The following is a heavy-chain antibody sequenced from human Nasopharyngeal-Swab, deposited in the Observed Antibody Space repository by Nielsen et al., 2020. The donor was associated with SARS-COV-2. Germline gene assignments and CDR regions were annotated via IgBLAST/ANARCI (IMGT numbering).Heavy chain of an antibody. V-gene: IGHV4-30-4*01. CDR3: ARLGRYYDTLSGYARHFDY. Sequence: LRLSCTVSGVPFSSDKVYWIWMPQTPGRGLVGFGYIEYSGSTAHNPSLKSRVTISVDTSKNQFSLKVNSVTAADTAVYYCARLGRYYDTLSGYARHFDYWGQGILVTVSS. D-gene: IGHD3-9*01. J-gene: IGHJ4*02. CDR1: GVPFSSDKVY. CDR2: IEYSGST.